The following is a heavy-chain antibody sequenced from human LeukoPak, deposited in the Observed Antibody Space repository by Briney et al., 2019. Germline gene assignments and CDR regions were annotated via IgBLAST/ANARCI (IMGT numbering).Heavy chain of an antibody. CDR1: GGSFSGYY. D-gene: IGHD2-2*01. J-gene: IGHJ3*02. CDR3: AREKVVPAALTVGDAFDI. V-gene: IGHV4-34*01. Sequence: PSETLSLTCAVYGGSFSGYYWSWIRQPPGKRLEWIGEINHSGSTNYNPSLKSRVTISVDTSKNQFSLKLSSVTAADTAVYYCAREKVVPAALTVGDAFDIWGQGTMVTVSS. CDR2: INHSGST.